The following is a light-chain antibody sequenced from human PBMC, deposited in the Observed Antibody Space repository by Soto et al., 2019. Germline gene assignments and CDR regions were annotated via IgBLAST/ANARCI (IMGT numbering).Light chain of an antibody. CDR3: LQHTSYPWT. J-gene: IGKJ1*01. CDR1: XXXXXY. V-gene: IGKV1-17*03. Sequence: DIQMTQSPXXXXASVXXXXXXXXRXXXXXXXYLAWFQQKPGKVPKRLIYAASSLQSGVPARFSGSGSGTEFTLTISSLQPEDFGTYYCLQHTSYPWTFGQGTKVEIK. CDR2: AAS.